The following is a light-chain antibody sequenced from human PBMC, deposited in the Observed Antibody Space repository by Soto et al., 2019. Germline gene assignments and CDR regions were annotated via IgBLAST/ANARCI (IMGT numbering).Light chain of an antibody. J-gene: IGLJ2*01. Sequence: QSVLTQPPSVSATPGQKVTISCSGSGSNLGRNYVSWYQQLPGTAPKLLIYEVRHRPSGVSNRFSGSKSVNTASLTISGLQAEDEADYYCSSYTNNTLVVFGGGTKLTVL. V-gene: IGLV2-14*01. CDR2: EVR. CDR1: GSNLGRNY. CDR3: SSYTNNTLVV.